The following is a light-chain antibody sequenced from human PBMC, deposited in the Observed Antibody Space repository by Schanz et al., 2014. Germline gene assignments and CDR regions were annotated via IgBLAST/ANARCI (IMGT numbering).Light chain of an antibody. Sequence: QSVLTQPASVSGSPGQSITISCTGTSSDVGGYDYVSWYQQHPGKAPKLMIYDVNNRPSGVSHRFSGSKSGTTASLTISGLQAEDEADYYCSSYTSSNTLEFGGGTKVTVL. CDR1: SSDVGGYDY. V-gene: IGLV2-14*03. J-gene: IGLJ2*01. CDR2: DVN. CDR3: SSYTSSNTLE.